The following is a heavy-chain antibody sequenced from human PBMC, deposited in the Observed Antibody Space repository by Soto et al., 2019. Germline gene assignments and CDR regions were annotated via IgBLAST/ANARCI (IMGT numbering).Heavy chain of an antibody. CDR1: GFTFSSYS. J-gene: IGHJ4*02. V-gene: IGHV3-48*02. D-gene: IGHD5-18*01. CDR2: ISSSSSTI. Sequence: EVQLVESGGGLVQPGGSLRLSCAASGFTFSSYSMNWVRQAPGKGLEWVSYISSSSSTIYYADSVKGRFTISRDNAKNPLYLQMNSLRDEDTAVYYCATEDTAIVNPDYWGQGTLVTVSS. CDR3: ATEDTAIVNPDY.